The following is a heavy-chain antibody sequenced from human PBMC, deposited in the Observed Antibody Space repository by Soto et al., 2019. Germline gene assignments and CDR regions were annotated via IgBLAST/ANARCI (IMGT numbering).Heavy chain of an antibody. Sequence: SETLSLTCAVSGGSISSSNWWSWVRQPPGKGLEWIGEIYHSGSTNYNPSLKSRVTILVDKSKNQFSLKLSSVTAADTAVYYCARGPGYRSSWTYYYYGMDVWGQGTTVTVSS. CDR1: GGSISSSNW. CDR2: IYHSGST. J-gene: IGHJ6*02. V-gene: IGHV4-4*02. D-gene: IGHD6-13*01. CDR3: ARGPGYRSSWTYYYYGMDV.